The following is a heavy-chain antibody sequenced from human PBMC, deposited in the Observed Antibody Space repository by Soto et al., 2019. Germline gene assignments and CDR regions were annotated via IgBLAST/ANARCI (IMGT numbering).Heavy chain of an antibody. J-gene: IGHJ4*02. Sequence: QVQLQESGPGLVKPSQTLSLTCTVSGGSISSGGYYWSWIRQHPGKGLEWIGYIYYSGSTYYNPSLKSRVTISVDTSKNQFSMKLRSVTAAETAVYYCARGVGEDYYDSSGFTHYYFDYWGQGTLVTVSS. CDR3: ARGVGEDYYDSSGFTHYYFDY. CDR2: IYYSGST. V-gene: IGHV4-31*03. CDR1: GGSISSGGYY. D-gene: IGHD3-22*01.